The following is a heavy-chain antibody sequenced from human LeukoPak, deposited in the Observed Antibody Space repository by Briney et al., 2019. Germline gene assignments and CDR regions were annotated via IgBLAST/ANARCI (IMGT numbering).Heavy chain of an antibody. Sequence: PLETLSLTCSVSGGSVSAYYWSWIRQPLGGGLEWMGYIYNSGNTKYNPSLKSRLTISVDTSGNHFSLKLSSVTAADTAVYYCARHSSLMQLGCFDYWGQGALVTVSS. V-gene: IGHV4-59*08. J-gene: IGHJ4*02. CDR1: GGSVSAYY. CDR3: ARHSSLMQLGCFDY. CDR2: IYNSGNT. D-gene: IGHD3-16*01.